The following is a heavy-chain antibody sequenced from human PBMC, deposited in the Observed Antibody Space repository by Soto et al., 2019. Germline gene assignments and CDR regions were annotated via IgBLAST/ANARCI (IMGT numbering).Heavy chain of an antibody. J-gene: IGHJ4*02. CDR3: VRDEFLTAFLY. CDR1: GFTFSSFG. D-gene: IGHD3-9*01. V-gene: IGHV3-33*01. Sequence: QVQLVESGGGVVQPGRSQRLSCVASGFTFSSFGMHWVRQAPGKGLEWVAGIRKDGSQKYYADSVKGRFTISRDNSKETLYLQMNGLRADYTAVYYCVRDEFLTAFLYWGQGTLVTISS. CDR2: IRKDGSQK.